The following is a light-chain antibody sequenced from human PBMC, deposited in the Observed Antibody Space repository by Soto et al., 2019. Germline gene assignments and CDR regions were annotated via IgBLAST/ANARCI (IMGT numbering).Light chain of an antibody. V-gene: IGLV1-44*01. CDR2: SNN. CDR3: AAWDESPNVPV. J-gene: IGLJ2*01. Sequence: QSVLTQPPSASGTPGQRVTISCSGSNSNIGRNTVNWYQQLPGAAPNLLIYSNNERPSGVPDRFSGSKSGTSASLAISGLQSEDEADYYCAAWDESPNVPVFSGGTKVTVL. CDR1: NSNIGRNT.